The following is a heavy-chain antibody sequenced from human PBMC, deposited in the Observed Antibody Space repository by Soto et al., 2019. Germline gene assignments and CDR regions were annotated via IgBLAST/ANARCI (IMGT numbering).Heavy chain of an antibody. D-gene: IGHD2-8*01. CDR2: IIPIFGTA. V-gene: IGHV1-69*13. J-gene: IGHJ5*02. CDR3: ASGSGPYCTNGVCYGSWFDP. Sequence: GASVKVSCKASGGTFSSYAISWVRQAPGQGLEWMGGIIPIFGTANYAQKFQGRVTITADESTSTAYMELSSLRSEDTAVYYCASGSGPYCTNGVCYGSWFDPWGQGTLVTVSS. CDR1: GGTFSSYA.